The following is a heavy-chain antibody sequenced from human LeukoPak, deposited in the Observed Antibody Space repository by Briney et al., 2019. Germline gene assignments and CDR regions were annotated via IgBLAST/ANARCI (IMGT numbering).Heavy chain of an antibody. J-gene: IGHJ4*02. Sequence: PGGSLRLSCAACGFTFSSYSMNGARQAPGKGLEWVSSISSSSSYIYYADSVKGRFTISRDNAKNSLYLQMNSLRAEDTAVYYCARASRLVPDYWGQGTLVTVSS. CDR2: ISSSSSYI. CDR3: ARASRLVPDY. CDR1: GFTFSSYS. V-gene: IGHV3-21*01. D-gene: IGHD6-19*01.